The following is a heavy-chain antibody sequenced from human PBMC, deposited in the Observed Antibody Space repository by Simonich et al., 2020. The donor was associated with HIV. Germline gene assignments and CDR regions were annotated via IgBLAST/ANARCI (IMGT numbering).Heavy chain of an antibody. V-gene: IGHV3-21*01. J-gene: IGHJ4*02. D-gene: IGHD1-1*01. CDR3: APGGLDLPPDY. CDR1: GIAFSGYG. CDR2: INSRSDYI. Sequence: EVHLVDSWGGLVKLGGSLRLSCAASGIAFSGYGLNWVSQAPGKGLGGVSSINSRSDYIYYAASVRGRFTVSRDHAKNSLSLQMHSLRAEDTAVYYCAPGGLDLPPDYWGQGTLVTVSS.